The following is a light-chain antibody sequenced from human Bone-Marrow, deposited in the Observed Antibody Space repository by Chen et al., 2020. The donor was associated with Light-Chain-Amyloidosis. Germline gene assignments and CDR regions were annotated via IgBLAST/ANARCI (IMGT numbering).Light chain of an antibody. Sequence: QSALTQPASVSGSPGQSINISCTGTSRDVGSYNLVTWYQQHPGKAPKLMIFDVTKRPSGVSTRFSGSKSGKTASLTISGLQADDEADYYCCSYAGSTTYIVFGGGTKLTVL. CDR2: DVT. CDR3: CSYAGSTTYIV. J-gene: IGLJ2*01. V-gene: IGLV2-23*02. CDR1: SRDVGSYNL.